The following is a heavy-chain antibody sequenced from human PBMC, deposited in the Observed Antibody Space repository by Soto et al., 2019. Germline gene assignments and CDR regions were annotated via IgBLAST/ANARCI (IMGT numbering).Heavy chain of an antibody. CDR3: AKVPVGYSGYDYGANFDY. V-gene: IGHV3-23*01. D-gene: IGHD5-12*01. CDR2: ISGSGGST. Sequence: GGSLRLSCAASGFTFSSYAMSWVRQAPGKGLEWVSAISGSGGSTYYADSVKGRFTISRDNSKNTLYLQMNSLRAEDTAVYYCAKVPVGYSGYDYGANFDYWGQGTLVTVSS. CDR1: GFTFSSYA. J-gene: IGHJ4*02.